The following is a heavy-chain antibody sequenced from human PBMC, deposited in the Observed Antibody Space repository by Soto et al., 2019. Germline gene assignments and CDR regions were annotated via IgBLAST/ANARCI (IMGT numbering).Heavy chain of an antibody. V-gene: IGHV3-33*01. CDR1: GFTFSRYG. CDR3: ARDREQWLVGYYFDY. D-gene: IGHD6-19*01. J-gene: IGHJ4*02. Sequence: HPGGSLRLSCAASGFTFSRYGMHWVRQAPGRGLEWVAAIWYDGSNIYYADSVKGRFTISRDNSKDTLDLQMNSLRAEDTAVYYCARDREQWLVGYYFDYWGQGTLVTVSS. CDR2: IWYDGSNI.